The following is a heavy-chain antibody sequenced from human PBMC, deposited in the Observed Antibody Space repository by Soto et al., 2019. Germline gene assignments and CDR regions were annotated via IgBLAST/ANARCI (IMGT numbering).Heavy chain of an antibody. D-gene: IGHD3-22*01. CDR2: ISGSGGST. J-gene: IGHJ4*02. Sequence: GGSLRLSCAASGFTFSSYAMSWVRQAPGKGLEWVSAISGSGGSTYYADSVKGRFTISRDNSKNTLYLQMNSLRAEDTAVYYCAKGTQDYYYDSSGYYVYWGQGTLVTVS. CDR1: GFTFSSYA. CDR3: AKGTQDYYYDSSGYYVY. V-gene: IGHV3-23*01.